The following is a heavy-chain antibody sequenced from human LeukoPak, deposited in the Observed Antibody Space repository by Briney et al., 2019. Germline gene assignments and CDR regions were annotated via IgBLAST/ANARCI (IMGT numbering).Heavy chain of an antibody. D-gene: IGHD6-19*01. CDR1: GFTFSSYS. CDR2: ISGDGGTT. CDR3: ATSHGWSPDH. Sequence: GGSLRLSCAASGFTFSSYSMNWVRQAPGKGLEWVSFISGDGGTTYYRDSVKGRFTISRDNSKNSLYLQLESLRADDTALYFCATSHGWSPDHWGQGTLVTVSS. V-gene: IGHV3-43*02. J-gene: IGHJ4*02.